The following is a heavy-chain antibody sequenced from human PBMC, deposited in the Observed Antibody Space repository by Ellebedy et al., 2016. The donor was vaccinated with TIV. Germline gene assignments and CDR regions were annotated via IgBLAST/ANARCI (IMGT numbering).Heavy chain of an antibody. Sequence: MPSETLSLTCTVSGVSIGRNTFYWGWIRQPPGKGLEWIGTVFYGGRTSYNPSLNSRVSISVDTSKNQFSLSLTSATAADTAVYYCAPSPEGLAARPPWGQGILVTVSS. CDR3: APSPEGLAARPP. CDR2: VFYGGRT. J-gene: IGHJ5*02. D-gene: IGHD6-6*01. V-gene: IGHV4-39*01. CDR1: GVSIGRNTFY.